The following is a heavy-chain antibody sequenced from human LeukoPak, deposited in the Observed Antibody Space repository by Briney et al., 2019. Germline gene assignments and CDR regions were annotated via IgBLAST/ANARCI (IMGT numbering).Heavy chain of an antibody. CDR3: ARADVIVATIGHYFDY. CDR1: GFTFSSYE. V-gene: IGHV3-48*03. Sequence: GGSLRLSCAVSGFTFSSYEMNWVRQAPGKGLEWVSYISNSGSAIYYADSVKGRFAISRDNAKNSLYLQMNSLRAEDTAVYYCARADVIVATIGHYFDYWGQGTLVTVSS. D-gene: IGHD5-12*01. CDR2: ISNSGSAI. J-gene: IGHJ4*02.